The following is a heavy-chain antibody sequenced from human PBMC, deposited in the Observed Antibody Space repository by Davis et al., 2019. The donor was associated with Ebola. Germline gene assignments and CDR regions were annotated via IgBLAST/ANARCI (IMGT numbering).Heavy chain of an antibody. CDR1: GYTFTGNY. D-gene: IGHD1-1*01. CDR3: ARAQFPTTSDH. V-gene: IGHV1-2*06. J-gene: IGHJ4*02. Sequence: ASVKVSCKASGYTFTGNYIQWVRQAPGQGLEWMGRINPNSGGTNYAQSVQGRVTMTTDTSTSTAYMELRSLRSDDTAVYYCARAQFPTTSDHWGQGTLVTVSS. CDR2: INPNSGGT.